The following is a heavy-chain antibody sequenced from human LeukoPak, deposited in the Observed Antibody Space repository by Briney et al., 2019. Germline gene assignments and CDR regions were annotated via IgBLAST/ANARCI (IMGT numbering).Heavy chain of an antibody. D-gene: IGHD3-3*01. Sequence: SETLSLTCTVSGDSIRSYYWSWVRQPPGKGLEWIGYIYHSGSTYYNPSLKSRVTISVDRSKNQFSLKLSSVTAADTAVYYCASGRPDYDFWSGTIYYYYMDVWGKGTTVTVSS. CDR1: GDSIRSYY. J-gene: IGHJ6*03. CDR2: IYHSGST. V-gene: IGHV4-59*12. CDR3: ASGRPDYDFWSGTIYYYYMDV.